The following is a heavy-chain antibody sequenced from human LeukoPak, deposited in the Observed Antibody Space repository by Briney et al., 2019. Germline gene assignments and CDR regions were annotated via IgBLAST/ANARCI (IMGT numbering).Heavy chain of an antibody. CDR1: GYSFTSYW. V-gene: IGHV5-51*01. J-gene: IGHJ4*02. D-gene: IGHD4-23*01. CDR2: IYPGDSDT. Sequence: PGESLKISCKGSGYSFTSYWIGWVRQMPGKGLEWMGTIYPGDSDTRYSPSFQGQVTISADKSISTAYLQWSSLKASDTAMYYCARRSYGGNSMAPFEDYWGQGTLITVSS. CDR3: ARRSYGGNSMAPFEDY.